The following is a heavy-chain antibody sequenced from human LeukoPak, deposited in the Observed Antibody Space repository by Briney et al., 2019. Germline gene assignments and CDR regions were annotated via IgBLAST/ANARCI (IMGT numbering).Heavy chain of an antibody. V-gene: IGHV1-2*02. Sequence: ASVKVSCKASGYTFTGYYMHWVRQAPGQGLEWMGWINPNSGGTNYAQKFQGRVTMTRDTSISTAYMELSRLRSDDTAVYYCARESPIVATHGTEGLDYWGQGTLVTVSS. CDR3: ARESPIVATHGTEGLDY. D-gene: IGHD5-12*01. CDR2: INPNSGGT. J-gene: IGHJ4*02. CDR1: GYTFTGYY.